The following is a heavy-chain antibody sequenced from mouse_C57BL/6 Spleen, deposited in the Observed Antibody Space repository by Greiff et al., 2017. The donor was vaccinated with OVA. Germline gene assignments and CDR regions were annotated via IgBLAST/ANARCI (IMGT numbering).Heavy chain of an antibody. CDR2: IDPEGGDT. Sequence: EVQLQQSGAELVRPGASVKLSCTASGFNIKDYYMHWVKQRPEQGLEWIGRIDPEGGDTEYAPKFQGKATMTADTSSNTAYLQLSSLTSEDTAVYCGTAYYGSHCDYWGQGTTLTVSS. CDR1: GFNIKDYY. CDR3: TAYYGSHCDY. D-gene: IGHD1-1*01. J-gene: IGHJ2*01. V-gene: IGHV14-1*01.